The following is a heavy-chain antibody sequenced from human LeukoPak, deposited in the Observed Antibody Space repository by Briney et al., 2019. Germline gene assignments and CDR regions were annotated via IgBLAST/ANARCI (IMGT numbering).Heavy chain of an antibody. CDR2: ISSKGGST. V-gene: IGHV3-64*04. CDR1: AFTFSSNA. CDR3: ARDQRYSSSWAQYNWFDP. J-gene: IGHJ5*02. Sequence: GRSRRPSCSAAAFTFSSNAMHWVRQAPGKGREYVSAISSKGGSTYYADSVKGRFTISRDNSKNTLYLQMNSLRAEDTAVYYCARDQRYSSSWAQYNWFDPWGQGTLVTVSS. D-gene: IGHD6-13*01.